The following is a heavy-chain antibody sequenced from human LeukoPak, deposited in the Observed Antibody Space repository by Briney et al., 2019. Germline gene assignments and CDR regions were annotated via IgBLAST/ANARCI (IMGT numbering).Heavy chain of an antibody. J-gene: IGHJ3*02. Sequence: GGPLRLSCAASGFTFSSYWMHWVRQAPGKGLVWVSRINSDGSSTTYADSVKGRFTISRDNAKNTLYLQMNSLRAEDTAVYYCARAPYYYDTSGFLIWGQGTMVTVSS. CDR1: GFTFSSYW. D-gene: IGHD3-22*01. CDR2: INSDGSST. CDR3: ARAPYYYDTSGFLI. V-gene: IGHV3-74*01.